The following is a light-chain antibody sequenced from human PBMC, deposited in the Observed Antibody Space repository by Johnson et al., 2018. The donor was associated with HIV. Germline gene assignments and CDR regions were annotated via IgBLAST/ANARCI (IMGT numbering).Light chain of an antibody. CDR1: SSNIGNNY. CDR3: GTWDSSLSAFYA. V-gene: IGLV1-51*01. CDR2: DNN. J-gene: IGLJ1*01. Sequence: QSLLTQPPSVSAAPGQKVTISCSGSSSNIGNNYVSWYQQVPGTAPKLIIYDNNRRPSGIPDRFYGSKSGTSATLGITGLQTGDEADYYCGTWDSSLSAFYAFGTGTKVTVL.